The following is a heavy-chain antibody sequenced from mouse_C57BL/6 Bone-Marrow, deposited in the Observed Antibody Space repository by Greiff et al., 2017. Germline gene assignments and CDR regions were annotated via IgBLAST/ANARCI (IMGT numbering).Heavy chain of an antibody. J-gene: IGHJ3*01. V-gene: IGHV5-6*01. CDR3: ARHGGLRPFAY. CDR1: GFTFSSYG. Sequence: EVQLVESGGDLVKPGGSLKLSCAASGFTFSSYGMSWVRQTPDKRLEWVATISSGGSYTYYPDSVKGRFTISRDNAKNTLYLQMSSLKSEDTAMYYGARHGGLRPFAYWGQGTLVTVSA. CDR2: ISSGGSYT. D-gene: IGHD2-4*01.